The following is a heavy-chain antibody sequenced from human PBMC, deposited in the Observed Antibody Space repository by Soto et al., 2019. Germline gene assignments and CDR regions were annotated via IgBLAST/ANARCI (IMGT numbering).Heavy chain of an antibody. Sequence: EVQLLESGGGLVQPGGSLRLSCAASGFTFSSYAMSWVRQAPGKGLEWVSAISGSGGSTYYADSVKGRFTISRDNSKNTLYLQMNSLRAEDTAVYYCAKHKRFLEWSSQAAFDIWGQGTMVTVSS. CDR1: GFTFSSYA. CDR3: AKHKRFLEWSSQAAFDI. CDR2: ISGSGGST. D-gene: IGHD3-3*01. J-gene: IGHJ3*02. V-gene: IGHV3-23*01.